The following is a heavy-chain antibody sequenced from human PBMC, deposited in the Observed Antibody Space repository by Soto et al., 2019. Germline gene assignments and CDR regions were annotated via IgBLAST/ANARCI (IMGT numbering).Heavy chain of an antibody. J-gene: IGHJ4*02. Sequence: QVQLVESGGGVVQPGRSLRLSCAASGFTFSSYGMHWVRQAPGKGLEWVAVISYDGSNKYYADSVKGRFTISRDNSKNTLYLQMNSLRAEDTAVYYCANSQGYWGQGTLVTVSS. CDR1: GFTFSSYG. CDR3: ANSQGY. CDR2: ISYDGSNK. V-gene: IGHV3-30*18.